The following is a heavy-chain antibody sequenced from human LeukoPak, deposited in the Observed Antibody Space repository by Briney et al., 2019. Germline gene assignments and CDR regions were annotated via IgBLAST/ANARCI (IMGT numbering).Heavy chain of an antibody. V-gene: IGHV4-31*03. CDR3: ARATRYYYDSSGLSYFDY. CDR2: IYYSGST. CDR1: GGSISSGGYY. Sequence: SQTLSLTCTVSGGSISSGGYYWSWIRHYPGKGLEWIGSIYYSGSTYYNPSLKSRVTISVDTSKNQFSLKLSSVTAADTAVYYCARATRYYYDSSGLSYFDYWGQGTLVTVSS. J-gene: IGHJ4*02. D-gene: IGHD3-22*01.